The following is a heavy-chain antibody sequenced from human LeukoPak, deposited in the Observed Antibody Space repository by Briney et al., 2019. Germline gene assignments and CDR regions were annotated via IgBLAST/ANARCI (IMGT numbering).Heavy chain of an antibody. CDR2: INLNGGST. CDR1: GFTFDDYG. J-gene: IGHJ3*02. D-gene: IGHD4-17*01. V-gene: IGHV3-20*04. CDR3: ARAHLRASAFDI. Sequence: PGGSLRLSCAASGFTFDDYGMSWVRQAPGKGLEWVSGINLNGGSTGYADSVKGRFTISRANAKSSFYLQMNSLRAEDTALYYCARAHLRASAFDIWGQGTMVTVSS.